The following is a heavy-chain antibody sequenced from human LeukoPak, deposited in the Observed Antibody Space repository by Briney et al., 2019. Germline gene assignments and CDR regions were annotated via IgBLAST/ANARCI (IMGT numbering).Heavy chain of an antibody. V-gene: IGHV1-69*06. D-gene: IGHD3-22*01. CDR2: IIPIFGTT. Sequence: ASVKVSCKASGGTFNSYAISWVRQAPGQGLEWMGGIIPIFGTTNYARKFRGRVTFTADKSTSTGYMELSSLRSEDTAVYYCATDQAYHYDSSPNIKWGQGTLVTVSS. CDR1: GGTFNSYA. CDR3: ATDQAYHYDSSPNIK. J-gene: IGHJ4*02.